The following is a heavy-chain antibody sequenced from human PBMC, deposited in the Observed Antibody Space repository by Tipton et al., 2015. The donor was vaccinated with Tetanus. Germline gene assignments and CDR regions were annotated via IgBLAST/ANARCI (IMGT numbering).Heavy chain of an antibody. V-gene: IGHV3-30*03. CDR2: ISYDGSNK. CDR3: ARDNGGWDDYYYGMDV. CDR1: GFTFSNYV. J-gene: IGHJ6*02. D-gene: IGHD6-19*01. Sequence: SLRLSCAASGFTFSNYVMHWVRQAPGKGLEWVAVISYDGSNKYYADSVKGRFTISRDNAKNSLYLQMNSLRDEDTAVYYCARDNGGWDDYYYGMDVWGQGTTVTVSS.